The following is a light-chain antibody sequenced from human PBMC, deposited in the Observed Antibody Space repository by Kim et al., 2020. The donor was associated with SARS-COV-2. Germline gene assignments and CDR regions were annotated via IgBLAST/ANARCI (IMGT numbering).Light chain of an antibody. CDR3: QSYDSSLSGSV. V-gene: IGLV1-40*01. J-gene: IGLJ3*02. CDR2: GNT. Sequence: QAVVTQPPSVSVAPGQTVTISCTGSSSNIGADYAVHWYQQFPGTAPKLLIYGNTNRPSGVPDRFSGSKSGTSASLAITGLQPEDEADYYCQSYDSSLSGSVFGGGTQLTVL. CDR1: SSNIGADYA.